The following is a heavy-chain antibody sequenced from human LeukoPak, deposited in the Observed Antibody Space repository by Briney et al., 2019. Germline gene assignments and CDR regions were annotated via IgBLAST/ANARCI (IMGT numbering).Heavy chain of an antibody. CDR3: ARVFGWFGAYWFDP. Sequence: SETLSLTCTVSGGSTSTGAYYWTWIRQPAGKGLEWIGRVYSSGNTDYNASLKSRVTISVDTSKNQFSLQLTSVTASDTAVYYCARVFGWFGAYWFDPWGQGTLVTVSS. J-gene: IGHJ5*02. CDR2: VYSSGNT. V-gene: IGHV4-61*02. D-gene: IGHD3-10*01. CDR1: GGSTSTGAYY.